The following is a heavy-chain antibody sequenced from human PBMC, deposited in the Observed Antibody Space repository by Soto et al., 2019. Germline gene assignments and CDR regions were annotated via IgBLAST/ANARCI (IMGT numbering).Heavy chain of an antibody. V-gene: IGHV3-23*01. D-gene: IGHD6-13*01. Sequence: HPGGSLRLSCAASGFTFSSYAMSWVRQAPGKGLEWVSAISGSGGSTYYADSVKGRFTISRDNSKNTLYLQMNSLRAEDTAVYYCAKAIAAAGDRHFDYWGQGTLVTVSS. CDR1: GFTFSSYA. CDR2: ISGSGGST. J-gene: IGHJ4*02. CDR3: AKAIAAAGDRHFDY.